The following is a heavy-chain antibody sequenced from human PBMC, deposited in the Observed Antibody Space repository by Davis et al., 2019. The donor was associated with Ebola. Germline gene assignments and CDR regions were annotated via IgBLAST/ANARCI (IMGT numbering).Heavy chain of an antibody. CDR3: ARQVVVTARTNWFDP. J-gene: IGHJ5*02. V-gene: IGHV5-51*01. D-gene: IGHD2-21*02. CDR1: GYSFTSYW. CDR2: IYPGDSDT. Sequence: GESLKIFCKGSGYSFTSYWIGWVRQMPGKGLEWMGIIYPGDSDTRYSPSFQGQVTISADKSISTAYLQWSSLKASDTAMYYCARQVVVTARTNWFDPWGQGTLVTVSS.